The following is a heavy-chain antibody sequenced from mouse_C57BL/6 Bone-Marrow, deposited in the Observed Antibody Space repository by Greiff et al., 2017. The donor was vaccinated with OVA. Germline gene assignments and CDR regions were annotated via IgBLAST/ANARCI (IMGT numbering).Heavy chain of an antibody. Sequence: EVNVVESGGGLVQPGGSLSLSCAASGFTFTDYYMSWVRQPPGKALEWLGFIRNKANGYTTEYSASVKGRFTISRDNSQSILYLQMNALRAEDSATYYCASSYYYGPYWYFDVWGTGTTVTVSS. CDR2: IRNKANGYTT. J-gene: IGHJ1*03. CDR1: GFTFTDYY. V-gene: IGHV7-3*01. CDR3: ASSYYYGPYWYFDV. D-gene: IGHD1-1*01.